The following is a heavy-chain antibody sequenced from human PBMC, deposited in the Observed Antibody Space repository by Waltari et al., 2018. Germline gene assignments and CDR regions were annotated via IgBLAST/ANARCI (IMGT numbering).Heavy chain of an antibody. Sequence: HLQLQESGPGLVKPSETLSLIRTVSDASVSSPDYSWAWIRQPPGEGLAWIATVYYDGYTYYNPSLKSRVTISLDTSKNQFSLKLTSVTAADTAVYYCARGAGHYKPFDSWGQGTLVTVSS. CDR3: ARGAGHYKPFDS. CDR1: DASVSSPDYS. J-gene: IGHJ4*02. CDR2: VYYDGYT. D-gene: IGHD4-4*01. V-gene: IGHV4-39*07.